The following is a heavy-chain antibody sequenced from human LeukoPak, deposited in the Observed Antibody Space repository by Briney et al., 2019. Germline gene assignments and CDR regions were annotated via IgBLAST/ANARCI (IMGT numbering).Heavy chain of an antibody. V-gene: IGHV1-46*01. Sequence: GASVKVSCKAFGYTFTSNYMHWVRQAPGQGPEWMGVISPSGGSTTYAQKFQGRVTLTRDMSTSTDYLELSSLRSEDTAVYYCARAIRSGYFDWLLRSDYYYYMDVWGKGTTVTVSS. CDR3: ARAIRSGYFDWLLRSDYYYYMDV. CDR1: GYTFTSNY. D-gene: IGHD3-9*01. J-gene: IGHJ6*03. CDR2: ISPSGGST.